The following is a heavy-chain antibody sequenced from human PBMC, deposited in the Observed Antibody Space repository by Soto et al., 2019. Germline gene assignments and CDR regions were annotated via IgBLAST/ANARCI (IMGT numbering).Heavy chain of an antibody. CDR3: ARDSQYSTSWQRFDS. J-gene: IGHJ4*02. CDR2: VNTYNGNP. D-gene: IGHD6-13*01. Sequence: QVQLVQSGGELKKPGASVKVSCKASGYTFTNYAISWVRQAPGRGLERMGWVNTYNGNPNYAQILQHRVTMTTDTSTETANMDLRRLQPDDSAIYYCARDSQYSTSWQRFDSWGQGTVVTVSS. CDR1: GYTFTNYA. V-gene: IGHV1-18*01.